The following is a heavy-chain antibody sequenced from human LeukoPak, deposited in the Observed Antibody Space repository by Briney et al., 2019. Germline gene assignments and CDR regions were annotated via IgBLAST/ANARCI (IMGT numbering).Heavy chain of an antibody. D-gene: IGHD6-6*01. V-gene: IGHV1-18*01. Sequence: ASVKVSCKASGYTFTIYGISWVRQAPGQGLEWVGWISPYTGNRNYAQKLQGRVTTTTDTSTSTAYMELRSLRSDDTAVYYCARTTDSSSLDYWGQGTLVTVSS. CDR2: ISPYTGNR. J-gene: IGHJ4*02. CDR1: GYTFTIYG. CDR3: ARTTDSSSLDY.